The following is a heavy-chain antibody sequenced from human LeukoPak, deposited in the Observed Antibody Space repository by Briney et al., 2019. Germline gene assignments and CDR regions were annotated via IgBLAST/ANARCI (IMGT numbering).Heavy chain of an antibody. CDR1: GGSFSGYY. CDR3: ARHFPHSSSWYIFDY. D-gene: IGHD6-13*01. CDR2: INHSGST. V-gene: IGHV4-34*01. Sequence: PSETLSLTCAVYGGSFSGYYWSWIRQPPGKGLEWIGEINHSGSTNYNPSLKSRVTISVDTSKNQFSLKLSSVTAADTAVYYCARHFPHSSSWYIFDYWGQGTLVTVSS. J-gene: IGHJ4*02.